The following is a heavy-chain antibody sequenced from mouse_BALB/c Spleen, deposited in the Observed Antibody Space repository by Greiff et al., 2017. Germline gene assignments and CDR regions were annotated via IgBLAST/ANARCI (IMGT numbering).Heavy chain of an antibody. Sequence: DVQLVESGGGLVQPKGSLKLSCAASGFTFNTYAMNWVRQAPGKGLEWVARIRSKSNNYATYYAESVKDRFTISRDDSQSMLYLQMNNLKTEDTAMYYCVRHKGAMDYWGQGTSVTVSS. J-gene: IGHJ4*01. CDR3: VRHKGAMDY. CDR1: GFTFNTYA. V-gene: IGHV10-1*02. CDR2: IRSKSNNYAT.